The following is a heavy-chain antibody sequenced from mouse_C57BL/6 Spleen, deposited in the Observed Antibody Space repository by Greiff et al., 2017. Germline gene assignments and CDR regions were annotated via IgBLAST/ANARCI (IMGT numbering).Heavy chain of an antibody. CDR1: GYTFTSYW. V-gene: IGHV1-61*01. Sequence: QVQLQQPGAELVRPGSSVKLSCKASGYTFTSYWMDWVKQRPGQGLEWIGNIYPSDSETHYNQKFKDKATLTVDTSSSQAYMQLSSLTSEDSAVYNSERSVGRWYFDVWGTGTTVTVSS. CDR3: ERSVGRWYFDV. J-gene: IGHJ1*03. CDR2: IYPSDSET.